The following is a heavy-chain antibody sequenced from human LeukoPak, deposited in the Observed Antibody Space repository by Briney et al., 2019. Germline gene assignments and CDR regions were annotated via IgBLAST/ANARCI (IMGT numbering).Heavy chain of an antibody. J-gene: IGHJ1*01. CDR3: AIQAAAGLLAEYFQH. CDR1: GYTLTELS. Sequence: GASVKVSCKVSGYTLTELSMHWVRQAPGKGLEWMGGFDPEDGETIYAQKFQGRVTMTEDTSTDTAYMELSSLRSEDTAVYYCAIQAAAGLLAEYFQHWGQGTLVTVPS. V-gene: IGHV1-24*01. CDR2: FDPEDGET. D-gene: IGHD6-13*01.